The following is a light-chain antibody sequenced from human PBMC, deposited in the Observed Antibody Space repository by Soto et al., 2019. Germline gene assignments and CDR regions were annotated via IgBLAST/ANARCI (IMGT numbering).Light chain of an antibody. J-gene: IGKJ4*01. CDR2: GAS. V-gene: IGKV3-15*01. Sequence: EVMMTQSPATLSVSPGGRATLSCRASQSVSSHLAWYQQKPGQAPRLLIYGASTRASGVPARFSGSGSGTEFTLTISSLQSEDFAIYYCQQYDDWPLLTFGGGTKVEI. CDR1: QSVSSH. CDR3: QQYDDWPLLT.